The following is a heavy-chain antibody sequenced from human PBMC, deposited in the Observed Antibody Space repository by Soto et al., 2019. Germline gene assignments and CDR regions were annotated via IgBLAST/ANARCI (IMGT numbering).Heavy chain of an antibody. V-gene: IGHV1-46*01. Sequence: QVQLVQSGAEVKKPGASVKVSCKASGYTFTSYYMHWVRQAPGQGLEWMGIINPSGGSTSYAQKFQGRVNMTRDTSTSTVYMELSSLRSEDTAVYYCARGQSLWFGELLTWFDPWGQGTLVTVSS. CDR1: GYTFTSYY. J-gene: IGHJ5*02. CDR3: ARGQSLWFGELLTWFDP. CDR2: INPSGGST. D-gene: IGHD3-10*01.